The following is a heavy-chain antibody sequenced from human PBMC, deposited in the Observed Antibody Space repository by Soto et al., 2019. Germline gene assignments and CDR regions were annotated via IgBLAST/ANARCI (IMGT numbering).Heavy chain of an antibody. V-gene: IGHV3-23*01. Sequence: GGCLRLSCAASGFTFSSYAMSWVRQAPGKGLEWVSAISGSGGSTYYADSVKGRFTISRDNSKNTLYLQMNSLRAEDTAVYYCAKDGPLWFGELYGAFDIWGQGTMVPVSS. CDR2: ISGSGGST. J-gene: IGHJ3*02. CDR3: AKDGPLWFGELYGAFDI. D-gene: IGHD3-10*01. CDR1: GFTFSSYA.